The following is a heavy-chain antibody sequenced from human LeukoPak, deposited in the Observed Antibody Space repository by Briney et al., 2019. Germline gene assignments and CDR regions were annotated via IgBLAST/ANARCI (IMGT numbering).Heavy chain of an antibody. CDR3: ARASFGSLWYFDL. CDR2: INHSGST. D-gene: IGHD3-16*01. J-gene: IGHJ2*01. V-gene: IGHV4-34*01. CDR1: GGSFSGYY. Sequence: SSETLSLPCAVYGGSFSGYYWSWIRQPPGKGLEWIGEINHSGSTNYNPSLKSRVTISVDTSKNQFSLKLSSVTAADTAVYYCARASFGSLWYFDLWGRGSLVTVSS.